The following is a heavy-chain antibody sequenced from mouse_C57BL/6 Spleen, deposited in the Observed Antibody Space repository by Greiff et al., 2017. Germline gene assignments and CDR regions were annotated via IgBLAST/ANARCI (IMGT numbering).Heavy chain of an antibody. CDR3: ARQYYDYDGAWFAY. J-gene: IGHJ3*01. V-gene: IGHV5-6*02. Sequence: DVMLVESGGDLVKPGGSLKLSCAASGFTFSSYGMSWVRQTPDKRLEWVATISSGGSYTYYPDSVKGRFTISRDNAKNTLYLQMSSLKSEDTAMYYCARQYYDYDGAWFAYWGQGTLVTVSA. CDR1: GFTFSSYG. D-gene: IGHD2-4*01. CDR2: ISSGGSYT.